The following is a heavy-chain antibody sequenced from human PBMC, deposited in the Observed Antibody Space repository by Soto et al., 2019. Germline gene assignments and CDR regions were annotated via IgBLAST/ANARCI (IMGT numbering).Heavy chain of an antibody. D-gene: IGHD5-12*01. CDR1: GFTFDDYA. V-gene: IGHV3-9*01. CDR2: ISWGSANI. J-gene: IGHJ5*02. Sequence: EVQLVESGGGLVQPGRSLRLSCAASGFTFDDYAMHWVRQAPGKGLEWVSSISWGSANIGYADSVRGRFTISRDNAKNSLYLQMNSLRPEDTALYYCAKPRAGYADGFDTLGQGTLVTVSS. CDR3: AKPRAGYADGFDT.